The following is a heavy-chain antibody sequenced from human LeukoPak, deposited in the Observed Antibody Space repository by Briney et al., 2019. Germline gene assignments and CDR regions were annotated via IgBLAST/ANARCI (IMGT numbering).Heavy chain of an antibody. CDR1: GYTFTGYY. Sequence: ASVKVSCKASGYTFTGYYMHWVRQAPGQGLEWMGWINPNSGGTNYAQKFQGRVTMTRNTSISTAYMELSSLRSEDTAVYYCARGAGNYYYYYYMDVWGKGTTVTISS. CDR2: INPNSGGT. D-gene: IGHD6-13*01. CDR3: ARGAGNYYYYYYMDV. V-gene: IGHV1-2*02. J-gene: IGHJ6*03.